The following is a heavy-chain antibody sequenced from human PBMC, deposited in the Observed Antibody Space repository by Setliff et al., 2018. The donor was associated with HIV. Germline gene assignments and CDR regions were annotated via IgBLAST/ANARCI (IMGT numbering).Heavy chain of an antibody. J-gene: IGHJ6*02. CDR3: ARSVIGYYYYGMDV. CDR1: GFTFSSYA. D-gene: IGHD3-10*01. V-gene: IGHV3-30*01. Sequence: GGPLRLSCAASGFTFSSYAMHWVRQAPGKGLEWVAVISYDGSNKYYADSAKGRFTISRDNSKNTLYLQMNSLRAEDTAVYYCARSVIGYYYYGMDVWGQGTLVTVSS. CDR2: ISYDGSNK.